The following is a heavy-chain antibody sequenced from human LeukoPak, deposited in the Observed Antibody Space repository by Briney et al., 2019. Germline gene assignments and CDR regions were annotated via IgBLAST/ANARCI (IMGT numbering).Heavy chain of an antibody. CDR2: ILWNDDQ. D-gene: IGHD3-9*01. J-gene: IGHJ4*02. Sequence: WIRQTPGKGLEWLALILWNDDQRHSPSLRSRLTITKDTSKNQVVLTMTNMDPVDTATYFCAHRRNYDILTGSFDYWGQGTLVTVSS. V-gene: IGHV2-5*01. CDR3: AHRRNYDILTGSFDY.